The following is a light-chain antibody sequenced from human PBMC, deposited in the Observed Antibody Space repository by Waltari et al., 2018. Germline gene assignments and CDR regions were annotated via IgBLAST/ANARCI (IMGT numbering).Light chain of an antibody. CDR3: QHFVRLPVT. CDR2: GAS. CDR1: QSVNRA. J-gene: IGKJ1*01. Sequence: IVLTHSPGTLSLSPGERATLSCRASQSVNRALTWYQLKPGQAPRLLIYGASNRATGIPDRFSGSGSGTDFSLTISRLEPEDFAVYYCQHFVRLPVTFGQGTKVEIK. V-gene: IGKV3-20*01.